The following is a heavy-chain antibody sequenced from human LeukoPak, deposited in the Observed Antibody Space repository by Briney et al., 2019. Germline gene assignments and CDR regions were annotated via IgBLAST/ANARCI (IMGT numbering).Heavy chain of an antibody. D-gene: IGHD2-2*01. CDR3: ARPGSRCSSTSCRRGHWFDP. Sequence: SETLSLTCAVNGEPFSGYYWTWIRQPPGKGLEWIGQINRDGRTNYKSSLKSRVTLSIDTSKNQFPLKLTPVTAADTAVYYCARPGSRCSSTSCRRGHWFDPWGQGTLVTVSS. V-gene: IGHV4-34*01. CDR1: GEPFSGYY. J-gene: IGHJ5*02. CDR2: INRDGRT.